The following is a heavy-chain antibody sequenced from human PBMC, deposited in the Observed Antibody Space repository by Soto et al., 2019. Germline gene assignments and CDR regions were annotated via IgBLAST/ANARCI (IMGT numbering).Heavy chain of an antibody. J-gene: IGHJ6*02. CDR3: ARSQCSSTSLEIYYSCYCGMDV. V-gene: IGHV1-69*01. CDR1: GGTFSSYA. D-gene: IGHD2-2*01. Sequence: QVQLVQSGAEVKKPGSSVKVSCKASGGTFSSYAISWVRQAPGQGLEWMGGIIPISDTTNYAQKFQCGVTITADENTNTDYMELSSLRTEDTAVYYGARSQCSSTSLEIYYSCYCGMDVWGQGPRVTVSS. CDR2: IIPISDTT.